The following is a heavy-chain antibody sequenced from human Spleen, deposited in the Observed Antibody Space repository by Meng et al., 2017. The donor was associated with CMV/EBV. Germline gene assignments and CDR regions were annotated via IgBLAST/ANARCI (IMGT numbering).Heavy chain of an antibody. Sequence: ASVKVSCKASGYTFTSYDINWVRQATGQGLEWMGWMNPNSGNTGYAQKFQGRVTITRNTSISTAYMELSSLRSEDTAVYYCARGSLILRYFDWLWYYYGMDVWGQGTTFTVSS. D-gene: IGHD3-9*01. CDR2: MNPNSGNT. CDR1: GYTFTSYD. V-gene: IGHV1-8*03. J-gene: IGHJ6*02. CDR3: ARGSLILRYFDWLWYYYGMDV.